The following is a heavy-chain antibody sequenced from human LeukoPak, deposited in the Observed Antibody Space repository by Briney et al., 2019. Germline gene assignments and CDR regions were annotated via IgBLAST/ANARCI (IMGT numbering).Heavy chain of an antibody. J-gene: IGHJ6*03. CDR3: ARDLGTAYYYYFDV. D-gene: IGHD3-16*01. CDR2: IYRSGSA. V-gene: IGHV4-31*03. CDR1: GDSISSGTYY. Sequence: TSETLSLTCTVSGDSISSGTYYWSWIRHFPGKGLEWIGYIYRSGSAYSNPSLKSRVAMSEDTSKNQLSLNLTSVTAADTAVYFCARDLGTAYYYYFDVWGKGTAVTV.